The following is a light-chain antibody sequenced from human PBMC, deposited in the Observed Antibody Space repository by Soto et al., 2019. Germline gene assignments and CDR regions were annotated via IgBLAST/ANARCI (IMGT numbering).Light chain of an antibody. Sequence: DIQMTPSPSSLSASVGDRVTITCRASKSIARYLNWDQQKAGKAPKLLISAASSLQSGVPPRFSGSGSGTDFTLTVSSLQPEDCATYCCQQSYSARTVGGGTKVEIK. V-gene: IGKV1-39*01. J-gene: IGKJ4*01. CDR1: KSIARY. CDR3: QQSYSART. CDR2: AAS.